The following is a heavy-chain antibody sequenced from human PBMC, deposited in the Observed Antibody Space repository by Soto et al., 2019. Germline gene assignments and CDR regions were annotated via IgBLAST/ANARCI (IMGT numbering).Heavy chain of an antibody. D-gene: IGHD3-22*01. V-gene: IGHV4-39*01. Sequence: SETLSLTCGVSGDSISNSRFYWAWIRQPPGEGLDLIGSIYHTGNAYYNPSLKSRVTISVDTSKNQFSLKVTSVTAADTALYYCARDYFDSSDYTTNWFDPWGQGTLVTVSS. CDR2: IYHTGNA. J-gene: IGHJ5*02. CDR1: GDSISNSRFY. CDR3: ARDYFDSSDYTTNWFDP.